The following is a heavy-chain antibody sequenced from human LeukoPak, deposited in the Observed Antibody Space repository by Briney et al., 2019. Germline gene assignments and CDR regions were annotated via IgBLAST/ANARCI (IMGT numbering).Heavy chain of an antibody. J-gene: IGHJ3*02. CDR3: ARPASPRYNWNVNAFDI. Sequence: SVKVSCKASGGAFSSYAFNWVRQAPGQGLEWMGGIIPIFDTANYAQKFQGRVTITADESTTTAYMELTSLRSEDTAFYYCARPASPRYNWNVNAFDIWGQGTMVTVSS. CDR1: GGAFSSYA. V-gene: IGHV1-69*13. D-gene: IGHD1-20*01. CDR2: IIPIFDTA.